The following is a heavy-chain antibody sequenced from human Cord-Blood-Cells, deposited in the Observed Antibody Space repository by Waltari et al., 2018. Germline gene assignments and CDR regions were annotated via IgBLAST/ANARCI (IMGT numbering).Heavy chain of an antibody. V-gene: IGHV4-39*01. J-gene: IGHJ4*02. D-gene: IGHD3-3*01. CDR2: IYYSGST. Sequence: QLQLQESGPGLVKPSETLSLTCTVSGGSISSSSYYWGWIRQPPGKGLEWIGSIYYSGSTYYNPSLKSRVTISVDTSKNQFSLKLSSVTAADTAVYYCARQGYLEWLLSPTPFDYWGQGTLVTVSS. CDR1: GGSISSSSYY. CDR3: ARQGYLEWLLSPTPFDY.